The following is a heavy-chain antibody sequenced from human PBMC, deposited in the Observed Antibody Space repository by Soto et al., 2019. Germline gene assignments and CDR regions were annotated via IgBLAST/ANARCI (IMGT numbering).Heavy chain of an antibody. J-gene: IGHJ3*02. Sequence: ASLKVSCKASEYTLTGYYTLWVRQAPGQGLEWMGWINPDSGGANCAQQFQGWVTLPRDTSISTAYMELSRLRSDDTAVYYCGSRSSSMITVVIMSADAFDIWGQGTMVTVSS. V-gene: IGHV1-2*04. CDR3: GSRSSSMITVVIMSADAFDI. CDR1: EYTLTGYY. D-gene: IGHD3-22*01. CDR2: INPDSGGA.